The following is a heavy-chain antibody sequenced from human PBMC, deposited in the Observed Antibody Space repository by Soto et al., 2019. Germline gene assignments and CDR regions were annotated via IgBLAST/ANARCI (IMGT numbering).Heavy chain of an antibody. Sequence: SVKVSCKASGGTFSSYAISWVRQAPGQGLEWMGGIIPIFGTANYAQKFQGRVTITADESTSTAYMERSSLRPEDTGVYYWAREGAYGWGSYPPDYWGQGTLVTVSS. V-gene: IGHV1-69*13. J-gene: IGHJ4*02. CDR1: GGTFSSYA. CDR2: IIPIFGTA. CDR3: AREGAYGWGSYPPDY. D-gene: IGHD3-10*01.